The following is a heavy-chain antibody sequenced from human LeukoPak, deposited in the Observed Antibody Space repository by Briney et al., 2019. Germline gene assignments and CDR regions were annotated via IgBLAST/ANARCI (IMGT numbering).Heavy chain of an antibody. Sequence: GGSLRLSCAASGFTFSSYAMHWVRQAPGKGLEWVAVISYDGSNKYYADSVKGRFTISRDNSKNTLYLQMNSLRAEDTAVYYCARDSVGAVAGLDAFDIWGQGTMVTVSS. J-gene: IGHJ3*02. CDR1: GFTFSSYA. CDR2: ISYDGSNK. CDR3: ARDSVGAVAGLDAFDI. D-gene: IGHD6-19*01. V-gene: IGHV3-30*04.